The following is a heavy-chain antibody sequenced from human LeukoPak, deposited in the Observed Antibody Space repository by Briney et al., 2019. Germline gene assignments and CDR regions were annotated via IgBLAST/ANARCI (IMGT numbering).Heavy chain of an antibody. D-gene: IGHD3-3*01. Sequence: GASVKVSCKASGYTFTGYYMHWVRQAPGQGLEWMGWINPNSGGTNYAQKFQGRVTMTRDTSISTAYMELSSLRSEDTAVYYCARGQVRGGYDFWSGYIRLGANYYYYYGMDVWGQGTTVTVSS. CDR1: GYTFTGYY. V-gene: IGHV1-2*02. CDR2: INPNSGGT. J-gene: IGHJ6*02. CDR3: ARGQVRGGYDFWSGYIRLGANYYYYYGMDV.